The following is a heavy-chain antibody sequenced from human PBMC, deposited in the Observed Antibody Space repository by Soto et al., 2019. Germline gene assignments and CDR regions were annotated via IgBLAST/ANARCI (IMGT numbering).Heavy chain of an antibody. Sequence: QVQLQESGSGVLKPSETLSLTCAVSGDSITSGDYSWSWIRKPPGKGMEWIGYLYHSGGIYYNPSLKSRVSMSVDRSKNHFSLRLRSVTAADTATYYCARVGNDRSSDSEYYLESWGQGFLVSVSS. J-gene: IGHJ4*02. CDR1: GDSITSGDYS. V-gene: IGHV4-30-2*01. D-gene: IGHD1-1*01. CDR3: ARVGNDRSSDSEYYLES. CDR2: LYHSGGI.